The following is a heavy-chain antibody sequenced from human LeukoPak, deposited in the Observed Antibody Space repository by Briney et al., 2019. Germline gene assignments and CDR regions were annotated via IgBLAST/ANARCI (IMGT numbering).Heavy chain of an antibody. J-gene: IGHJ6*02. D-gene: IGHD1-26*01. CDR1: GYTFTGYY. Sequence: ASVKVSCKASGYTFTGYYMHWVRQAPGQGLEWMGWINPNSGGTNYAQKFQGWVTMTRDTSISTAYMELSRLRSDDTAEYYCARDRSGELEYGMDVWGQGTTVTVSS. CDR3: ARDRSGELEYGMDV. V-gene: IGHV1-2*04. CDR2: INPNSGGT.